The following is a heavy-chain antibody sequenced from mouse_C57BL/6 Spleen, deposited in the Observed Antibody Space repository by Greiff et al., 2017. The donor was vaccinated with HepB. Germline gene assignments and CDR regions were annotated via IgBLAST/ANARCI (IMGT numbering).Heavy chain of an antibody. J-gene: IGHJ3*01. V-gene: IGHV5-6*01. Sequence: EVKLQESGGDLVKPGGSLKLSCAASGFTFSSYGMSWVRQTPDKRLEWVATISSGGSYTYYPDSVKGRFTISRDNAKNTLYLQRSSLKSEDTAMYYCARLHDGYPFAYWGQGTLVTVSA. CDR2: ISSGGSYT. CDR3: ARLHDGYPFAY. D-gene: IGHD2-3*01. CDR1: GFTFSSYG.